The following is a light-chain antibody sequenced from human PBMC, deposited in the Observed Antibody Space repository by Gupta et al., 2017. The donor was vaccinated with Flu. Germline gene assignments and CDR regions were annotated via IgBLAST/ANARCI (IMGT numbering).Light chain of an antibody. Sequence: PATLSSSPGERATRSCRASQSVGNFLAWYQQKPGQPPRLLMCSASTRTTGIPARFSGSGSGTDFSLTISSLEPEDFAVYYCQQRSSWPDTFGQGTRVEVK. CDR2: SAS. V-gene: IGKV3-11*01. CDR3: QQRSSWPDT. CDR1: QSVGNF. J-gene: IGKJ1*01.